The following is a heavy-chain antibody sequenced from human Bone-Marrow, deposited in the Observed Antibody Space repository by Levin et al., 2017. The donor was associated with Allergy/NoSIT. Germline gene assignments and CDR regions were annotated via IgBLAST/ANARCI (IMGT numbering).Heavy chain of an antibody. V-gene: IGHV1-69*13. CDR3: ARGYHKRFLRTYFDF. CDR1: TVTFSTYG. Sequence: SVKVSCKASTVTFSTYGIHWVRQAPGQGLEWMGGIIPILEETHYTQKFQGRVTITADESTNTAFLELSGLTSEDTALYYCARGYHKRFLRTYFDFWGQGTLITVSS. CDR2: IIPILEET. D-gene: IGHD3-3*01. J-gene: IGHJ4*02.